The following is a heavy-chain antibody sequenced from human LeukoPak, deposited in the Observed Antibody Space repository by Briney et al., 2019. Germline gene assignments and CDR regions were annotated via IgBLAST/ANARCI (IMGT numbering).Heavy chain of an antibody. CDR2: INHSGST. CDR1: GFIFSSYS. D-gene: IGHD3-10*01. Sequence: GSLRLSCAASGFIFSSYSMNWVRQAPGKGLEWIGEINHSGSTNYNPSLKSRVTISVDTSKNQFSLKLSSVTAADTAVYYCVAGAGELLHYFDYWGQGTLVTVSS. V-gene: IGHV4-34*08. J-gene: IGHJ4*02. CDR3: VAGAGELLHYFDY.